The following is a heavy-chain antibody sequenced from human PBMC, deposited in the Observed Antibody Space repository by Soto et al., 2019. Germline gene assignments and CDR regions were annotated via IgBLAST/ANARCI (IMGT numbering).Heavy chain of an antibody. CDR2: INPNSGGT. CDR3: ARSMVRGVIIRDY. Sequence: ASVKVSCKASGYTFTGYYMHWVRQAPGQGLEWMGWINPNSGGTNYAQKFQGRVTMTRDTSISTVYMELSRLRSDDTAVYYCARSMVRGVIIRDYWGQGTLVTVSS. J-gene: IGHJ4*02. V-gene: IGHV1-2*02. CDR1: GYTFTGYY. D-gene: IGHD3-10*01.